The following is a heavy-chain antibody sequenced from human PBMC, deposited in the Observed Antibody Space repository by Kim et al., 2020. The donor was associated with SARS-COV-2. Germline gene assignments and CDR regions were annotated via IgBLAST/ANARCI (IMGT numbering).Heavy chain of an antibody. CDR2: IYYSGST. CDR3: ARYPLRPNIAAAVTL. Sequence: SETLSLTCTVSGGSISSYYWSWIRQPPGKGLEWIGYIYYSGSTNYNPSLKSRVTISVDTSKNQFSLKLSSVTAADTAVYYCARYPLRPNIAAAVTLWGQGTLVTVSS. J-gene: IGHJ4*02. V-gene: IGHV4-59*01. D-gene: IGHD6-13*01. CDR1: GGSISSYY.